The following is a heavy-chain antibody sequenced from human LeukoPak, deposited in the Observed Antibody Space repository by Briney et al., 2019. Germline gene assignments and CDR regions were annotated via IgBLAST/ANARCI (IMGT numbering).Heavy chain of an antibody. CDR2: IYYSGST. D-gene: IGHD3-16*02. CDR1: GGSINIYY. Sequence: SETLSLTCSVSGGSINIYYWSWFRQPPGTGLECFGYIYYSGSTNYNPSLKSRVSISVDTSKTQFSLKLSSVTAADTAVYYCARHIERVIAVDYWGQGTLVTVSS. J-gene: IGHJ4*02. CDR3: ARHIERVIAVDY. V-gene: IGHV4-59*08.